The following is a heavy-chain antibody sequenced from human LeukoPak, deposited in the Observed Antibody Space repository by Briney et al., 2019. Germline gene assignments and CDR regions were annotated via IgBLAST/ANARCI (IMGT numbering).Heavy chain of an antibody. Sequence: GGSLRLSCAASGFTFSNYMMHWVRQAPGKGLVWVSRIKSDGITITYADSVKGRFTISRDNAKNTLYLQMNSLRAEDTAVYYCLRDLNWSLDQWGQGTLVTVSS. CDR2: IKSDGITI. CDR3: LRDLNWSLDQ. D-gene: IGHD1-20*01. J-gene: IGHJ4*02. CDR1: GFTFSNYM. V-gene: IGHV3-74*01.